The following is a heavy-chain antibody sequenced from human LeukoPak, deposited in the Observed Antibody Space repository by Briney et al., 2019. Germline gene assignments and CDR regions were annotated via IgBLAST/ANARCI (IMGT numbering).Heavy chain of an antibody. Sequence: GGSLRLSCAASGFTFSNYMMHWVRQAPGKGLVWVSRIKSDGITITYADSVKGRFTISRDNAKNTLYLQMNSLRAEDTAVYYCLRDLNWSLDQWGQGTLVTVSS. CDR2: IKSDGITI. CDR3: LRDLNWSLDQ. D-gene: IGHD1-20*01. J-gene: IGHJ4*02. CDR1: GFTFSNYM. V-gene: IGHV3-74*01.